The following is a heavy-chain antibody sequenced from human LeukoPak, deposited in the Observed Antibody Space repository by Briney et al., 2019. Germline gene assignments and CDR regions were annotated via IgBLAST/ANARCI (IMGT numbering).Heavy chain of an antibody. V-gene: IGHV1-45*02. CDR2: ITPFNGNT. Sequence: GSSVKVSCKASGYTFTYRYLHWVRPAPGQALEWMGWITPFNGNTNYAQKFQDRVTITRDRSMSTAYMELSSLRSEDTAMYYCAATYPYSSGGQAKEDAFDIWGQGTMVTVSS. CDR3: AATYPYSSGGQAKEDAFDI. J-gene: IGHJ3*02. CDR1: GYTFTYRY. D-gene: IGHD6-19*01.